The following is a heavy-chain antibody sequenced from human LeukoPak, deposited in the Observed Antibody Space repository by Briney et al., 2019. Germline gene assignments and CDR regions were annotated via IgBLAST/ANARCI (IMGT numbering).Heavy chain of an antibody. CDR1: GGSFSGYY. V-gene: IGHV4-34*01. J-gene: IGHJ6*03. Sequence: SETLSLTCAVYGGSFSGYYWSWIRQPPGKGLEWIGEINHSGSTNYNPSLKSRVTISVDTSKNQFSLKLSSVTAADTAVYYCARCRRYSSSWRYYYYYMDVWGKGTTVTVSS. CDR3: ARCRRYSSSWRYYYYYMDV. D-gene: IGHD6-13*01. CDR2: INHSGST.